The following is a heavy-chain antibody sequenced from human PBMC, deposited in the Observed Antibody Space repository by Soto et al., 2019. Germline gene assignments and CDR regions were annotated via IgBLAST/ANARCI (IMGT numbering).Heavy chain of an antibody. D-gene: IGHD3-22*01. CDR2: ITGNGDTT. J-gene: IGHJ4*02. V-gene: IGHV3-23*01. CDR3: EKIDGYFDY. Sequence: EVQVLQSGGGLVPPGGSLRLSCAGSGFTFINTGMSWVRQAPGQGLEWVSAITGNGDTTYYADSVKGRFTISRDNSKSTLYLQMNSLRAEDTAVYYCEKIDGYFDYWGQGTLVTVSS. CDR1: GFTFINTG.